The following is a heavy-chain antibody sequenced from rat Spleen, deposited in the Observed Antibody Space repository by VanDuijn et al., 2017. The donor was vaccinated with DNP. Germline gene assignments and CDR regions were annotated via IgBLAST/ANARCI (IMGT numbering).Heavy chain of an antibody. J-gene: IGHJ3*01. Sequence: EVQLVESGGGLVQPGRSLKLSCVASGFTFSDYNMAWVRQAPKKGLEWVATISYDGSDTDYRDSVKGRFTISRDDAKNTLYLQMNSLRSEDTATYYCAARYSSSWFAYWGQGTLVTVSS. V-gene: IGHV5-7*01. CDR2: ISYDGSDT. CDR3: AARYSSSWFAY. D-gene: IGHD1-2*01. CDR1: GFTFSDYN.